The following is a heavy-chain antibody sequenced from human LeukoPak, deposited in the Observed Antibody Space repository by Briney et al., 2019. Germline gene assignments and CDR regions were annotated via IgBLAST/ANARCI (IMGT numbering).Heavy chain of an antibody. D-gene: IGHD3-9*01. CDR3: ARRWLFSYMDV. V-gene: IGHV4-4*09. J-gene: IGHJ6*03. Sequence: SETLSLTCTVSGGSISSYYWSWIRQPPGKGLEWIGYIYTSGSTNYNPSLKSRVTISVDTSKNQFSLKLSSVTAADKAVYYCARRWLFSYMDVWGKGTTVTVSS. CDR2: IYTSGST. CDR1: GGSISSYY.